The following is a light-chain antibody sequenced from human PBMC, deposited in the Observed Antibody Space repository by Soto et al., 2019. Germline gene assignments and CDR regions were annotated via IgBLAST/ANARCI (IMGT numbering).Light chain of an antibody. CDR3: KSYAGGEPYV. CDR1: KSDLGVYDF. Sequence: QSALTQPPSASGAPGQSATISCTGTKSDLGVYDFVSRYQHHPGKAPRLIIYEVVQRPSGVPARFSGSKSGNTASLTVSGVPDADDADYVGKSYAGGEPYVFGSGNKGTVL. V-gene: IGLV2-8*01. CDR2: EVV. J-gene: IGLJ1*01.